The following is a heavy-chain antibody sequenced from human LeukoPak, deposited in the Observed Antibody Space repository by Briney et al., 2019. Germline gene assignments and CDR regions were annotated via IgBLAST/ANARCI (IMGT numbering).Heavy chain of an antibody. V-gene: IGHV1-18*01. CDR2: ISAYNGNT. CDR1: GYTFTSYG. J-gene: IGHJ4*01. Sequence: GASVKVSCKASGYTFTSYGISWVRRAPGQGLEWMGWISAYNGNTNYAQKLQGRVTMTTDTSTSTAYMELRSLRSDDTAVYYCARDRPKAITIFGVVDDYWGQGTLVTVSS. CDR3: ARDRPKAITIFGVVDDY. D-gene: IGHD3-3*01.